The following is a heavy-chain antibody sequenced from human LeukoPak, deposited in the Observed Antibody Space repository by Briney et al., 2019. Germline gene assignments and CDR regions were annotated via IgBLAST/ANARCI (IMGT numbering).Heavy chain of an antibody. V-gene: IGHV3-53*01. CDR3: ERASYDILTGYCDY. D-gene: IGHD3-9*01. Sequence: GGSLRLSCAASGFTVSSNYMSWVRQAPGKGLEWVSVIYSGGSTYYADSVKGRFTISRDNSKNTLYLQMNSLRAEDTALYYCERASYDILTGYCDYWGQGTLVTVSS. J-gene: IGHJ4*02. CDR2: IYSGGST. CDR1: GFTVSSNY.